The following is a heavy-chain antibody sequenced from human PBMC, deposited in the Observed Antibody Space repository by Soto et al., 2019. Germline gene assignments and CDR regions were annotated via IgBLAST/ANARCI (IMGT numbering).Heavy chain of an antibody. CDR3: ARVIGWMQGMVDY. D-gene: IGHD6-19*01. CDR1: GGSISSSNW. Sequence: SETLSLTCAVSGGSISSSNWWSWVRQPPGKGLEWIGEIYHSGSTNYNPSLKSRVTISVDKSKNQFSLKLSSVTAADTAVYYCARVIGWMQGMVDYWGQGTLVTVSS. J-gene: IGHJ4*02. CDR2: IYHSGST. V-gene: IGHV4-4*02.